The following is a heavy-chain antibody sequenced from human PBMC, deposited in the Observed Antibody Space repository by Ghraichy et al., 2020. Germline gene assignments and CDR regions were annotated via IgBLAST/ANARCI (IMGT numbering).Heavy chain of an antibody. Sequence: GGSLRLSCEASEFVFSTYAMHWVRQAPGKGLEWLSIIWYDGGQQYYADSVRGRFTISRDNSKNTLYLQMNSLRAEDTAVYYCARDRYRYSYGTCYYYGMDVWGQGITVTVSS. CDR2: IWYDGGQQ. CDR3: ARDRYRYSYGTCYYYGMDV. J-gene: IGHJ6*02. CDR1: EFVFSTYA. D-gene: IGHD5-18*01. V-gene: IGHV3-33*01.